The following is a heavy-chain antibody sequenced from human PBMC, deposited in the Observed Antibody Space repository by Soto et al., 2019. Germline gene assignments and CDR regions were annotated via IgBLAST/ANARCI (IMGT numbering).Heavy chain of an antibody. CDR3: ARDRGAAAGKVILVNYYYGMDV. D-gene: IGHD6-13*01. J-gene: IGHJ6*02. CDR1: GFSVSSNY. V-gene: IGHV3-66*01. CDR2: IHNGGET. Sequence: GGSLRLSCAASGFSVSSNYMNWVRQAPGKGLEWVSIIHNGGETYYADSVKGRFTVSRDNSKNTLYLQMNSLRAEDTAVYYCARDRGAAAGKVILVNYYYGMDVWGQGTTVTVSS.